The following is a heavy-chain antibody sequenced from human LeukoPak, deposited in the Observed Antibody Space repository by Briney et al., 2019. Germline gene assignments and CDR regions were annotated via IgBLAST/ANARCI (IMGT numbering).Heavy chain of an antibody. J-gene: IGHJ4*02. CDR3: ARDIAAAGTPYYFDY. CDR2: ISSSSSYI. Sequence: GGSLRLSCAASGFTSSSYSMNWVRQAPGKGLEWVSSISSSSSYIYYADSVKGRFTISRDNAKNSLYLQMNSLRAEDTAVYYCARDIAAAGTPYYFDYWGQGTLVTVSS. D-gene: IGHD6-13*01. CDR1: GFTSSSYS. V-gene: IGHV3-21*01.